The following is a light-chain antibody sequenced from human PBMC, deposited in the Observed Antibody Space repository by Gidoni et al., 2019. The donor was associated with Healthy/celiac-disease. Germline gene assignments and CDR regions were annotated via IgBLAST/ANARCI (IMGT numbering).Light chain of an antibody. J-gene: IGLJ2*01. V-gene: IGLV1-40*01. CDR1: SSNIGAGYD. CDR2: GHS. CDR3: QSYDSSMSGYVV. Sequence: QPLPTQPPSLSRPPGQRVPISCTGSSSNIGAGYDVHWYQQHPVAAPTLLIYGHSNRPSGVPDRFSGSTSGTSASLAITGLQAEDEADYYCQSYDSSMSGYVVFGGGTKLTVL.